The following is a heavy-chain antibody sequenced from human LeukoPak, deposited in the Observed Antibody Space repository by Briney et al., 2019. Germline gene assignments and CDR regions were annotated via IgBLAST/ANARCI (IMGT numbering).Heavy chain of an antibody. J-gene: IGHJ4*02. D-gene: IGHD3-22*01. CDR3: ARDQEVYYDSNGPKGY. Sequence: ASVKVSCKASGYTFTSYGISWVRQAPGQGLEWMGWISAYNGNTNYAQKLQGRVTMTTDTSTSTAYMELRSLRSDDTAVYYCARDQEVYYDSNGPKGYWGQGTLVTVSS. CDR2: ISAYNGNT. V-gene: IGHV1-18*01. CDR1: GYTFTSYG.